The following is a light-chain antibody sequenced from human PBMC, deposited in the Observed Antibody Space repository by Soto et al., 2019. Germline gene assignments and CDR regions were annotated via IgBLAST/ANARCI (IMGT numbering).Light chain of an antibody. CDR2: KAS. CDR3: QQYNSYPT. V-gene: IGKV1-5*03. J-gene: IGKJ5*01. CDR1: QSISSW. Sequence: DIQMTQSPSTLSASVGDRVTITCRASQSISSWLAWYQQKPGKAPTVLIYKASSLESGVPSRFSGSGSGTEFTLTISRLQPDDFATYYCQQYNSYPTFGQGTRLEIK.